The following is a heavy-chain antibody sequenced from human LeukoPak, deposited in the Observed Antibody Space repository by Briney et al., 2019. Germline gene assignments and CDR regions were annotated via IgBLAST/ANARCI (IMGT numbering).Heavy chain of an antibody. CDR2: ISGSNSYI. CDR1: GFTFSSYS. V-gene: IGHV3-21*01. D-gene: IGHD3-22*01. J-gene: IGHJ1*01. Sequence: GGSPRLSCAASGFTFSSYSMNWVRQAPGKGLEWVSSISGSNSYIYYADSMKGRFTISRDNAKNSLYLQMNSLRAEDTAVYYCARSIVVGGYFQHWGQGTLVTVSS. CDR3: ARSIVVGGYFQH.